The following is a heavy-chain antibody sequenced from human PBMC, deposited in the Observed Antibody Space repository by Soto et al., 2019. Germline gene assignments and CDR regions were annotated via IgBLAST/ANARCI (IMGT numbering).Heavy chain of an antibody. J-gene: IGHJ4*02. D-gene: IGHD6-19*01. CDR3: ARASGLGVAHIDY. Sequence: ETLSRTCTVSGGSVTGFYWGWMRQPPGKGLEWIGYIFHSGGSNYHPSLKSRVTISVDTSKSQISLRLTSVTAADTAVYYCARASGLGVAHIDYWGQGTLVTVSS. CDR1: GGSVTGFY. V-gene: IGHV4-59*02. CDR2: IFHSGGS.